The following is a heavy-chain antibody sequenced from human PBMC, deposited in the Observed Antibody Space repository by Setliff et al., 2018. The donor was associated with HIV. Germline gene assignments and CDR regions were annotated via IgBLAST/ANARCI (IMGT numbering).Heavy chain of an antibody. CDR1: GGTFSNYA. V-gene: IGHV1-69*13. CDR3: ATGLDRSTINAGFDI. J-gene: IGHJ3*02. D-gene: IGHD1-26*01. Sequence: ASVKVSCKASGGTFSNYAVNWVRQAPGQGLEWMGGIIPIFGTANHAQKLQGRVTITADEFTSTAYLELSSLTSEDTAVYYCATGLDRSTINAGFDIWGQGTMVTVS. CDR2: IIPIFGTA.